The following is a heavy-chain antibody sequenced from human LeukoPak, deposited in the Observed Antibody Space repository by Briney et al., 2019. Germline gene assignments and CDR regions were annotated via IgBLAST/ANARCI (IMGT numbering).Heavy chain of an antibody. CDR1: GFTFVTFA. CDR2: ISGSGGGT. CDR3: AKNTGDGRRYSYSRDV. V-gene: IGHV3-23*01. D-gene: IGHD2-21*02. Sequence: GGSLRLSCAASGFTFVTFAMGWVRQAPGKGLEWGSTISGSGGGTYYADSVKGRFTISRYNSKNTLYLQMNSLRAQDTAAYYCAKNTGDGRRYSYSRDVCGKGATVTISS. J-gene: IGHJ6*04.